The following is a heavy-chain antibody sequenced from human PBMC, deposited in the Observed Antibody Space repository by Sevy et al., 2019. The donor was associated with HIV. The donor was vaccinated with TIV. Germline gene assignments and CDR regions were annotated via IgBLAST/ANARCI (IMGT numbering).Heavy chain of an antibody. CDR1: GFTFSSYA. D-gene: IGHD3-22*01. Sequence: GGSLRLSCAASGFTFSSYAMSWVRQAPGKGLEWVSAISGSGGSTYYADSVKGRFTISRDNSKNRLYLQMNSLRAEDTAVYYCPTGEKYYDSSGLTVHFDYWGQGTLVTVSS. J-gene: IGHJ4*02. CDR2: ISGSGGST. CDR3: PTGEKYYDSSGLTVHFDY. V-gene: IGHV3-23*01.